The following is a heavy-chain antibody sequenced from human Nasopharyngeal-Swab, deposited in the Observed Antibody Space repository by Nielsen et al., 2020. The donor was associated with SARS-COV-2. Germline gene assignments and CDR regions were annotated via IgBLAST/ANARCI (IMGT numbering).Heavy chain of an antibody. CDR3: ARGGGTGTTSNWFDP. Sequence: WIRQPPGKGLEWIGYIYYSGSTNYNPPLKSRVTISVDTSKNQFSLKLSSVTAADTAVYYCARGGGTGTTSNWFDPWGQGTLVTVSS. D-gene: IGHD1-7*01. CDR2: IYYSGST. V-gene: IGHV4-59*12. J-gene: IGHJ5*02.